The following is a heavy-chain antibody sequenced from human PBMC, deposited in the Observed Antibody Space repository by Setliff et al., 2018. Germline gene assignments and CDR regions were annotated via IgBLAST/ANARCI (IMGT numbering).Heavy chain of an antibody. CDR3: ARGRAGHSGH. V-gene: IGHV4-31*03. J-gene: IGHJ4*02. Sequence: PSETLSLTCTVSGGSISSGGYYWSWIRQHPGKGLEWIGYIYYSGSTSYYNPSLKSRVTISVDTSKNQFSLKLSSVTAADTAVYYCARGRAGHSGHWGQGTLVTVYS. CDR1: GGSISSGGYY. D-gene: IGHD6-19*01. CDR2: IYYSGSTS.